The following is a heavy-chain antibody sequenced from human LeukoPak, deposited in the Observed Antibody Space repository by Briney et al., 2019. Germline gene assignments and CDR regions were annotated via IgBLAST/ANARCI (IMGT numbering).Heavy chain of an antibody. D-gene: IGHD6-19*01. J-gene: IGHJ4*01. V-gene: IGHV3-23*01. CDR2: LSGSGITT. Sequence: GGSLRLSCAASGFTFSSYGMHWVRQAPGKGPEWVSTLSGSGITTYYADSVKGRFTISRDNSKNTLYLQMNSLRAEDTAVYYCAKGIYSSGWSYFDYWGHGTLVTVSS. CDR1: GFTFSSYG. CDR3: AKGIYSSGWSYFDY.